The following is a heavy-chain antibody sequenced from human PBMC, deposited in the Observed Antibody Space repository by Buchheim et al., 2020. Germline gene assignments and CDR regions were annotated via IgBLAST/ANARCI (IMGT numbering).Heavy chain of an antibody. Sequence: QVQLVESGGGVVQPGRSLRLSCAASGFTFSSYGMHWVRQAPGKGLEWVAVIWYDGSNKYYADSVKGRFTISRANSKNTLYLQMNSLRAEDTAVYYCARGPGIYYYDSSGYFWGQGTL. CDR3: ARGPGIYYYDSSGYF. V-gene: IGHV3-33*01. D-gene: IGHD3-22*01. CDR1: GFTFSSYG. CDR2: IWYDGSNK. J-gene: IGHJ4*02.